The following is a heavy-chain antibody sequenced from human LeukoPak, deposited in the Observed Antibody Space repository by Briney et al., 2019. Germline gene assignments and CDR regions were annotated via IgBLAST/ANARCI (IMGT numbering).Heavy chain of an antibody. CDR1: GGSISSYY. V-gene: IGHV4-59*12. D-gene: IGHD2-15*01. CDR3: ARGARDIVVVVAATFDY. Sequence: PSETLSLTCTVSGGSISSYYWSWIRQPPGKGLEWIGSIYYSGSTYYNPSLKSRVTISVDTSKNQFSLKLSSVTAADTAVYYCARGARDIVVVVAATFDYWGQGTLVTVSS. CDR2: IYYSGST. J-gene: IGHJ4*02.